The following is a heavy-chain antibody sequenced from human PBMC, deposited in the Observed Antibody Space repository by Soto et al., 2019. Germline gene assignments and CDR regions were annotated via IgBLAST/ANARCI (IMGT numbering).Heavy chain of an antibody. CDR1: GGSISSSNW. CDR2: IYHSGST. V-gene: IGHV4-4*02. J-gene: IGHJ4*02. CDR3: ARVGLYCSGGSCYLNFDY. D-gene: IGHD2-15*01. Sequence: QVQLQESGPGLVKPSGTLSLTCAVSGGSISSSNWWSWVRQPPGKGLEWIGEIYHSGSTNYNPSRKRRVTISVDKSKNQFSLKLSSVTAADTAVYYCARVGLYCSGGSCYLNFDYWGQGTLVTVSS.